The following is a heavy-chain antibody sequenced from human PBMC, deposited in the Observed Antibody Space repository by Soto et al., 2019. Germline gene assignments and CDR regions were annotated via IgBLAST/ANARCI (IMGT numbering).Heavy chain of an antibody. J-gene: IGHJ4*02. CDR2: ISGSGGST. Sequence: GGSLRLSCAASGFCFSSYAMSWVRQTPGKGLEWVSAISGSGGSTYYADSVKGRFTISRDNSKNTLYLQMNSLRAEDTAVYYCAKNTYYYDSSGYSHGPLFDYWGQGTLVTVSS. CDR3: AKNTYYYDSSGYSHGPLFDY. CDR1: GFCFSSYA. V-gene: IGHV3-23*01. D-gene: IGHD3-22*01.